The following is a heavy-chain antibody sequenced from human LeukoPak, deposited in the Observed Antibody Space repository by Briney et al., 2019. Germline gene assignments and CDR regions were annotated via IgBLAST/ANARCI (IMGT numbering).Heavy chain of an antibody. Sequence: SVKVSCKASGYTFTGYYMHWVRQAPGQGLEWMGWINPNSGGTNCAQKFQGWVTMTRDTSISTAYMELSGLRSDDTAVYYCARGATAGRFSLRPSGAYYMDVWGKGTTVTVSS. CDR2: INPNSGGT. CDR1: GYTFTGYY. CDR3: ARGATAGRFSLRPSGAYYMDV. J-gene: IGHJ6*03. D-gene: IGHD6-13*01. V-gene: IGHV1-2*04.